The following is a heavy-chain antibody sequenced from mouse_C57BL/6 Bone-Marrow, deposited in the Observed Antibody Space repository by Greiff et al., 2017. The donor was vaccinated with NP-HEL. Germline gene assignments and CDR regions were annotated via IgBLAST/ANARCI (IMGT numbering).Heavy chain of an antibody. V-gene: IGHV1-50*01. J-gene: IGHJ2*01. D-gene: IGHD1-1*01. Sequence: QVQLKQPGAELVKPGASVKLSCKASGYTFTSYWMQWVKQRPGQGLEWIGEIDPSDSYTNYNQKFKGMATLTVDTSSSTAYMQLSSLTSEDSSVYYCASPFYYYGSVYWGQGTTLTVSS. CDR2: IDPSDSYT. CDR1: GYTFTSYW. CDR3: ASPFYYYGSVY.